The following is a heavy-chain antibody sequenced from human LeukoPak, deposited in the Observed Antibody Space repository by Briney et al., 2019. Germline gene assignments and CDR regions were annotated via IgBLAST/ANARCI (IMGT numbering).Heavy chain of an antibody. D-gene: IGHD6-13*01. CDR3: TKDIADN. CDR2: MRSRAYGETT. Sequence: GGSLRLSCTASGCTFGDYTLSWVRQAPGEGLEWVGFMRSRAYGETTEYAASVKGRFTISRDDSKSIGYLQMNSLKSNDTALYYCTKDIADNWGQGTLVTVSS. CDR1: GCTFGDYT. V-gene: IGHV3-49*04. J-gene: IGHJ4*02.